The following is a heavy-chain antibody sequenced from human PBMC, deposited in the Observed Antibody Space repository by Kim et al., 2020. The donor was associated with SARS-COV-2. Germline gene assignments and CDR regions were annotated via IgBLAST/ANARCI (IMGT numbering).Heavy chain of an antibody. CDR3: ARDRGSGYHKGLDY. D-gene: IGHD3-22*01. V-gene: IGHV1-18*01. Sequence: APKCQGRVTMTTDTSTSTAYMELRSLRSDDTAVYYCARDRGSGYHKGLDYWGQGTLVTVSS. J-gene: IGHJ4*02.